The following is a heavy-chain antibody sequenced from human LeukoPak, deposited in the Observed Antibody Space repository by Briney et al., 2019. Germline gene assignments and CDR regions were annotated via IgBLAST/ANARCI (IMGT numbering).Heavy chain of an antibody. D-gene: IGHD2-15*01. V-gene: IGHV1-2*02. CDR2: INPNSGGT. J-gene: IGHJ3*02. CDR3: AREITPLAGYDAFDI. CDR1: GYTFTGYY. Sequence: ASVKVSCKASGYTFTGYYMHWVRQAPGQGLEWMGWINPNSGGTNYAQKFQGRVTMTRDTSISTAYMELSSLRSEDTAVYYCAREITPLAGYDAFDIWGQGTMVTVSS.